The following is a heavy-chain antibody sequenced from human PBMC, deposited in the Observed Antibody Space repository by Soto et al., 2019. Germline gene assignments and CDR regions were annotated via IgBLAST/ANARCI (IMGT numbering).Heavy chain of an antibody. CDR2: MNPNSGNT. V-gene: IGHV1-8*01. J-gene: IGHJ6*02. CDR1: GYTFASDE. CDR3: ARETTTRGMDV. D-gene: IGHD1-1*01. Sequence: QVQLVQSGAEVKKPGASVKVSCKASGYTFASDEINWVRQATGQGLEWMGWMNPNSGNTGHAQKFQGRVTMTRNTSISTAYMELSSLRSEDTAVYYCARETTTRGMDVWGQGTTVTVSS.